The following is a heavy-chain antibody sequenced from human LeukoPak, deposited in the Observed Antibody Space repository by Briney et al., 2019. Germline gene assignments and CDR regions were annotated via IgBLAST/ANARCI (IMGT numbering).Heavy chain of an antibody. D-gene: IGHD3-10*01. CDR2: ISSNGGST. CDR1: GFTFSSYA. CDR3: ARDLRIERFGSGSYYNGWEY. J-gene: IGHJ4*02. V-gene: IGHV3-64*01. Sequence: PGGSLRLSCAASGFTFSSYAMHWVRQAPGKGLEYVSAISSNGGSTYYANSVKGRFTVSRDNSKNTLYLQMGSLRAEDMAVYYCARDLRIERFGSGSYYNGWEYWGQGTLVTVSS.